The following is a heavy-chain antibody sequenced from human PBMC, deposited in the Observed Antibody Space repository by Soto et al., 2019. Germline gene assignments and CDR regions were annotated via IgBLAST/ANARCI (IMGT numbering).Heavy chain of an antibody. V-gene: IGHV1-18*01. Sequence: ASVKVSCKASGYTFTSYGISWVREAPGQGLEWMGWISAYNGNTNYAQKLQGRVTMTTDTSTSTAYMELRSLRSDDTAVYYCARGRGFWSGYSTDDDAFDIWGQGTMVTVSS. CDR3: ARGRGFWSGYSTDDDAFDI. J-gene: IGHJ3*02. CDR1: GYTFTSYG. D-gene: IGHD3-3*01. CDR2: ISAYNGNT.